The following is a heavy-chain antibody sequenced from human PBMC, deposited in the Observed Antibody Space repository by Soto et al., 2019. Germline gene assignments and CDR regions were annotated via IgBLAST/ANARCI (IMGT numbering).Heavy chain of an antibody. D-gene: IGHD2-15*01. CDR3: ARGKTYCSGGSCYEQYDY. CDR2: INHSGST. CDR1: GGSFSGHS. Sequence: SETLSLTCAVYGGSFSGHSWSWIRQPPGKGLEWIGEINHSGSTNDNPSLKSRVTISVDTSKNQFSLKLSSVTAADTAVYYCARGKTYCSGGSCYEQYDYWGQGTLVTVS. J-gene: IGHJ4*02. V-gene: IGHV4-34*01.